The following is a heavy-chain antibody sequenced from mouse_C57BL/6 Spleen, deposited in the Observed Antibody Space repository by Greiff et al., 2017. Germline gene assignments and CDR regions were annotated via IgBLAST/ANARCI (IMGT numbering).Heavy chain of an antibody. V-gene: IGHV1-54*01. CDR2: INPGSGGT. J-gene: IGHJ2*01. Sequence: QVQLQQSGAELVRPGTSVKVSCKASGYAFTNYLIEWVKQRPGQGLEWIGVINPGSGGTNYNEKFKGKATLTADKSSSTAYMQLSSLTSEDSAVYFCAIYYDYDGGDFDYWGQGTTLTVSS. CDR1: GYAFTNYL. D-gene: IGHD2-4*01. CDR3: AIYYDYDGGDFDY.